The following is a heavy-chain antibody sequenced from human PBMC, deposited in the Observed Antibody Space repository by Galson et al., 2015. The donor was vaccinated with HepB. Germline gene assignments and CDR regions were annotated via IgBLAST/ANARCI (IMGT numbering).Heavy chain of an antibody. J-gene: IGHJ6*02. CDR3: ARDLARRVGSCSSTSCYRGRGYYYYYGMDV. Sequence: SVKVSCKASGYTFTSYAMHWVHQAPGQRLEWMGWINAGNGNTKYSQKFQGRVTITRDTSASTAYMELSSLRSEDTAVYYCARDLARRVGSCSSTSCYRGRGYYYYYGMDVWGQGTTVTVSS. D-gene: IGHD2-2*02. V-gene: IGHV1-3*01. CDR2: INAGNGNT. CDR1: GYTFTSYA.